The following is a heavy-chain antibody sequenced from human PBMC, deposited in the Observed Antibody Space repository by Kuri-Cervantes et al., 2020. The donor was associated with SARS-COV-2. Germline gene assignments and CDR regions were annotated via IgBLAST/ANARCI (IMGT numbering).Heavy chain of an antibody. CDR3: ARGGRASRFMFEY. Sequence: SVKVSCKASGFTFTSSAMQWVRQARGQRLEWIGWIVVGSGNTNYAQKFQERVTITRDMSTSTVYMELSSLRSEDTAVYYCARGGRASRFMFEYWGQGTLVTVSS. J-gene: IGHJ4*02. CDR2: IVVGSGNT. V-gene: IGHV1-58*02. CDR1: GFTFTSSA. D-gene: IGHD3-16*01.